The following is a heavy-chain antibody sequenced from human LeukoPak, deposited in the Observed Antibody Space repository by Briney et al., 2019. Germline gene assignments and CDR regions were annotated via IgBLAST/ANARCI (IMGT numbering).Heavy chain of an antibody. CDR2: INAGNGNT. CDR1: GYTFTSYA. Sequence: ASVKVSCKASGYTFTSYAMHWVRQAPGQRLEWMGWINAGNGNTKYSQEFQGRVTISRDTSASTAYMELSSLRAEDTAVYYCARPLWPKDGYNQYWGQGTLVTVSS. CDR3: ARPLWPKDGYNQY. D-gene: IGHD5-24*01. J-gene: IGHJ4*02. V-gene: IGHV1-3*03.